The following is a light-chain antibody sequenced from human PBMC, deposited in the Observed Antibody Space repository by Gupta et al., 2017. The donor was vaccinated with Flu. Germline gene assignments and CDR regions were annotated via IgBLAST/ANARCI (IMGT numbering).Light chain of an antibody. CDR1: QSVSHN. CDR2: GAS. CDR3: QQYHERPWT. Sequence: ETVMTQAPTPLSLSPGEGVTLSCRASQSVSHNLAWYQQRPGQAPRLVLYGASMRATDIADRFSGGGSGTEFSLTISSLQSEDFATYYCQQYHERPWTFGQGTRVEI. V-gene: IGKV3-15*01. J-gene: IGKJ1*01.